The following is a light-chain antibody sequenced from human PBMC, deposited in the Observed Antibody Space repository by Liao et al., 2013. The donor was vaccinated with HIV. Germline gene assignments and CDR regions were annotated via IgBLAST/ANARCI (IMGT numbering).Light chain of an antibody. CDR3: QAWDNRNAV. Sequence: SYELTQPPSVSVAPGKTARITCGGDNIGSKSVHWYHQKPGQAPLLVISYDKDRPSGTPERFSGSNSGNTATLTISRVEAGDEADYYCQAWDNRNAVFGGGTKLTVL. J-gene: IGLJ2*01. CDR1: NIGSKS. CDR2: YDK. V-gene: IGLV3-21*01.